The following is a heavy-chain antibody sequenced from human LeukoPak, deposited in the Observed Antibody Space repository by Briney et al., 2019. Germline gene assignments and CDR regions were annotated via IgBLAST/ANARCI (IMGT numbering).Heavy chain of an antibody. V-gene: IGHV1-18*01. J-gene: IGHJ3*02. CDR1: GYTFTSYG. D-gene: IGHD3-22*01. Sequence: ASVTVSCKASGYTFTSYGISWVRQAPGQGLEWMGWISAYNGNTNYAQKLQGRVTMTTDTSTSTAYMELRSLRSDDTAVYYCAINYYYYDSSGYWPPDAFDIWGQGTMVTVSS. CDR2: ISAYNGNT. CDR3: AINYYYYDSSGYWPPDAFDI.